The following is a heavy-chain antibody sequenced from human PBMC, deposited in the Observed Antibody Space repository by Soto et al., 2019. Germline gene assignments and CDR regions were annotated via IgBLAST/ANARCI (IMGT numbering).Heavy chain of an antibody. J-gene: IGHJ4*02. Sequence: GGSLRLSCAASGFTFSSYIMHWVRQTPGKGLVWVSRITTDGSTTTYADSVKGRFTISRDNSRNTLFLQMNSLRAEDTAVYYCARDYYKYYDSSGYYRSPAYWGQGTLVTVSS. D-gene: IGHD3-22*01. V-gene: IGHV3-74*01. CDR2: ITTDGSTT. CDR1: GFTFSSYI. CDR3: ARDYYKYYDSSGYYRSPAY.